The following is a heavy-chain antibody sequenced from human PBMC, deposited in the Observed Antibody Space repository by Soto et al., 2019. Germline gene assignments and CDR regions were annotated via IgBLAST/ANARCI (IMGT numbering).Heavy chain of an antibody. CDR3: ARDIGLGYCSGGSCYREHFDY. CDR1: GFTVSSYG. CDR2: IWYDGSNK. V-gene: IGHV3-33*01. Sequence: WGSLRLSCAASGFTVSSYGMHWVRQAPGKGLEWVAVIWYDGSNKYYADSVKGRFTISRDNSKNTLYLQMNSLRAEDTAVYYCARDIGLGYCSGGSCYREHFDYWGQGTLVTVSS. J-gene: IGHJ4*02. D-gene: IGHD2-15*01.